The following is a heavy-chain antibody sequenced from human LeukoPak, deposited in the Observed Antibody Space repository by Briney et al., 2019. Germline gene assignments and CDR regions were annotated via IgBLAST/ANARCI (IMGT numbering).Heavy chain of an antibody. D-gene: IGHD3-22*01. J-gene: IGHJ2*01. V-gene: IGHV3-74*01. CDR1: GFTYSDYR. Sequence: GGSLRLSCEASGFTYSDYRMHCVRQAPGKGLVWVSHTNSDGSSTSYADSVKGRFTISRDNAKNTLYLQMNSLRAEDTAVYYCARVMYYYDSSGYYHYWYFDLWGHGTLVTVSS. CDR3: ARVMYYYDSSGYYHYWYFDL. CDR2: TNSDGSST.